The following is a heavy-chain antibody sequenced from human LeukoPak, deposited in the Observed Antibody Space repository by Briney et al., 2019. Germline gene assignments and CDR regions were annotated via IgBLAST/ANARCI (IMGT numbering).Heavy chain of an antibody. D-gene: IGHD4-23*01. CDR2: IYHSGST. Sequence: SXTLSLTCTVSGYSISSGYYWGWIRPPPGKGLEWIGNIYHSGSTYYNPSLKSRVTISVDTSKNQFSLKLSSVTAADTAVYYCARDLRPVVTRSYYYYYMDVWGKGTTVTVSS. CDR1: GYSISSGYY. CDR3: ARDLRPVVTRSYYYYYMDV. V-gene: IGHV4-38-2*02. J-gene: IGHJ6*03.